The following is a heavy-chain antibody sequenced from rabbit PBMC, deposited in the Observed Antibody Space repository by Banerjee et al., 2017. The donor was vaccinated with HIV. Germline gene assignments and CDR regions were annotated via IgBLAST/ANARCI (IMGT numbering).Heavy chain of an antibody. CDR1: GFSFSNKYV. J-gene: IGHJ4*01. CDR2: INTSTGNT. CDR3: ARPSSSGYYSSYDFKL. V-gene: IGHV1S45*01. Sequence: QEQLEESGGDLVKPEGSLTLTCTASGFSFSNKYVMCWVRQAPGKGLEWIACINTSTGNTVYASWAKGRFTISKTSSTTVTLQMTSLTAADTATYFCARPSSSGYYSSYDFKLWGQGTLVTVS. D-gene: IGHD1-1*01.